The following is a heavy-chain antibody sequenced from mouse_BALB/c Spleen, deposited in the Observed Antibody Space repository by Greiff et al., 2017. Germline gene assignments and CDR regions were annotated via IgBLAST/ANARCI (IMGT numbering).Heavy chain of an antibody. CDR3: ARADYYGSSPYAMDY. J-gene: IGHJ4*01. D-gene: IGHD1-1*01. CDR2: ISDGGSYT. CDR1: GFTFSDYY. V-gene: IGHV5-4*02. Sequence: EVKLMESGGGLVKPGGSLKLSCAASGFTFSDYYMYWVRQTPEKRLEWVATISDGGSYTYYPDSVKGRFTISRDNAKNNLYLQMSSLKSEDTAMYYCARADYYGSSPYAMDYWGQGTSVTVSS.